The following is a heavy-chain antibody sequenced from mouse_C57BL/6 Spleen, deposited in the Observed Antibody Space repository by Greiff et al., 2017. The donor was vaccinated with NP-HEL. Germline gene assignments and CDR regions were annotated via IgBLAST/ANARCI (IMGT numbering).Heavy chain of an antibody. CDR1: GFSLTSYG. Sequence: VQVVESGPGLVQPSQSLSITCTVSGFSLTSYGVHWVRQSPGKGLEWLGVIWSGGSTDYNAAFISRLSISKDNSKSQVFFKMNSLQADDTAIYYCARTGLLEYYAMDYWGQGTSVTVSS. D-gene: IGHD2-3*01. J-gene: IGHJ4*01. CDR3: ARTGLLEYYAMDY. V-gene: IGHV2-2*01. CDR2: IWSGGST.